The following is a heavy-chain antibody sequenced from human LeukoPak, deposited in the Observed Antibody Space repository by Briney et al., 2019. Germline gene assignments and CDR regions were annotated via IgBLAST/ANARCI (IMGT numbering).Heavy chain of an antibody. D-gene: IGHD3-22*01. Sequence: ASVKVSCKASGYTFTGYYMHWVRQAPGQGLEWMGWINPNSGGTNYAQKFQGRVTMTRDTSISTAYMELSRLRSDDTAVYYCARGVKYYYDSSGYYGDYWGQGTLVTVSS. J-gene: IGHJ4*02. CDR2: INPNSGGT. CDR3: ARGVKYYYDSSGYYGDY. CDR1: GYTFTGYY. V-gene: IGHV1-2*02.